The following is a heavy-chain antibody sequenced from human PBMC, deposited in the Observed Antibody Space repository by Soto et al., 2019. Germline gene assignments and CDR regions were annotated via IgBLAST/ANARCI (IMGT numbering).Heavy chain of an antibody. J-gene: IGHJ4*02. V-gene: IGHV3-11*01. Sequence: APGKGLEWVSYISSRSSTIFYADSVKGRFTISRDNVKNSLYLQMNSLRAEDTAVYYCASGTNGAFFVYWGQGILVTVSS. CDR3: ASGTNGAFFVY. CDR2: ISSRSSTI. D-gene: IGHD2-8*01.